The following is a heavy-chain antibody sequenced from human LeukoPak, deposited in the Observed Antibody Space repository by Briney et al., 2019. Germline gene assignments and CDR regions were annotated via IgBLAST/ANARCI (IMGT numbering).Heavy chain of an antibody. CDR3: ARQKAKYYYDIAFDY. J-gene: IGHJ4*02. CDR1: GGSFSGYY. V-gene: IGHV4-34*01. D-gene: IGHD3-22*01. CDR2: INHSGST. Sequence: SETLSLTCAVYGGSFSGYYWSWIRQPPGKGLEWIGEINHSGSTNYNPSLKSRVTISVDTSKNQFSLKLSSVTAADTAVYYCARQKAKYYYDIAFDYWGQGTLVTVSS.